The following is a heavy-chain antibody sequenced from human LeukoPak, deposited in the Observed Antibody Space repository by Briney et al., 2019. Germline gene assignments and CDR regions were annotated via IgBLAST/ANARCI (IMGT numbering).Heavy chain of an antibody. CDR1: GFTLSSYW. Sequence: GRSLRLSCAASGFTLSSYWMSWVRQAPGKGLEWVANIKQDGSEKYYVNSVKGRFTISRHNAKNSIYRQMNSLRAEHTAFYYWAIGSGSYAYYYMDVWGKGATVTISS. V-gene: IGHV3-7*01. D-gene: IGHD1-26*01. J-gene: IGHJ6*03. CDR3: AIGSGSYAYYYMDV. CDR2: IKQDGSEK.